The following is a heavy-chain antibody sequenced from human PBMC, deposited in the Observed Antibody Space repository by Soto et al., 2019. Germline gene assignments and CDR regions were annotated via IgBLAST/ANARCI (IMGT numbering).Heavy chain of an antibody. D-gene: IGHD4-17*01. CDR1: GGSISSGDYY. V-gene: IGHV4-30-4*01. Sequence: QVQLQESGPGLVKPSQTLFLTCTVSGGSISSGDYYWSWIRQPPGKGLEWIGYISYSGSTYYNPSLKSRVTISVDTSKNQFSLKLSSVTAADTAVYYCAREDGDYDWYFDLWGRGTLVTVSS. J-gene: IGHJ2*01. CDR2: ISYSGST. CDR3: AREDGDYDWYFDL.